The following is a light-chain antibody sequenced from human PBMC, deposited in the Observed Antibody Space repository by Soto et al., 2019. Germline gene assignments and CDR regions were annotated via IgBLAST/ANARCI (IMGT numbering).Light chain of an antibody. CDR3: SSYTSSSTVL. Sequence: QSVLTQPASVSGSLGQSITISCTGTSSDVGGYNYVSWYQQHPGKDPKVVIFVVTKRPSGVSSRFSGSESGNTASLTVSGLQAEDEGDYYCSSYTSSSTVLFGGGTQLTVL. CDR2: VVT. V-gene: IGLV2-14*01. CDR1: SSDVGGYNY. J-gene: IGLJ2*01.